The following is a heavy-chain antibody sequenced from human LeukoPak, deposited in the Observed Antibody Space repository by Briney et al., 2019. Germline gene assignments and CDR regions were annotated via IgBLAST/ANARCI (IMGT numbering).Heavy chain of an antibody. CDR2: TYTSGDT. V-gene: IGHV4-4*07. J-gene: IGHJ4*02. D-gene: IGHD1-26*01. Sequence: SETLSLTCTVSGGSISSYYWSWIRQPAGKGLEWIGRTYTSGDTNYNPSLKSRVTMSVDTSENQFSLKLSSVTAADTAVYYCAKELSGSYQFDYWGQGTLVTVSS. CDR1: GGSISSYY. CDR3: AKELSGSYQFDY.